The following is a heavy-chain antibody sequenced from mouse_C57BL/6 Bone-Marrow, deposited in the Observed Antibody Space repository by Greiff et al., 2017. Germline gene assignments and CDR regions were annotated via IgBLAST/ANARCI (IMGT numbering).Heavy chain of an antibody. CDR2: ISYDGSN. J-gene: IGHJ2*01. CDR3: ARGTYYREGY. V-gene: IGHV3-6*01. Sequence: EVKLVESGPGLVKPSQSLSLTCSVTGYSITSGYYWNWIRQFPGNKLEWMGYISYDGSNNYNPSLKNRISITRDTSKNQFFLKLNSGTTEDTATYYCARGTYYREGYWGQGTTLTVSS. D-gene: IGHD2-12*01. CDR1: GYSITSGYY.